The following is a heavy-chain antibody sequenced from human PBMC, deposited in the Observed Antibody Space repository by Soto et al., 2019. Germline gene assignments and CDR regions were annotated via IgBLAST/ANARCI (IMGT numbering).Heavy chain of an antibody. D-gene: IGHD1-7*01. J-gene: IGHJ2*01. Sequence: QVQLVESGGGVVQPGRSLRLSCAASGFTFSSYGMHWVRQAPGKGLEWVAVISYDGSNKYYADSVKGRSTISRDNSKNTLYLQMNSLRAEDTAVYYCAKAPNWNYSRGYFDLWGRGTLVTVSS. CDR1: GFTFSSYG. V-gene: IGHV3-30*18. CDR3: AKAPNWNYSRGYFDL. CDR2: ISYDGSNK.